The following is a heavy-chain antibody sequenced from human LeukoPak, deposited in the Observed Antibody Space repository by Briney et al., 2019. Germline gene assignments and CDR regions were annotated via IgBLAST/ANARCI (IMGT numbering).Heavy chain of an antibody. D-gene: IGHD3-10*01. CDR1: GYTFTGYY. Sequence: ASVKVSCKASGYTFTGYYMHWVRQAPGQGLEWMGRINPNSGGTNYAQKFQGRVTMTRDTSISTAYMELSRLRSDDTAVYYCARYYGSGRYVDYWGQGTLVTVSS. CDR2: INPNSGGT. V-gene: IGHV1-2*06. J-gene: IGHJ4*02. CDR3: ARYYGSGRYVDY.